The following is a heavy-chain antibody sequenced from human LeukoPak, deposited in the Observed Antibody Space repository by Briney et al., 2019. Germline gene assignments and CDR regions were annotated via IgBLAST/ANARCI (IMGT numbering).Heavy chain of an antibody. CDR2: ISAYNGNT. CDR3: ARLTLTYYYDSSGYSFDY. D-gene: IGHD3-22*01. J-gene: IGHJ4*02. CDR1: GYTFTSYG. Sequence: ASVKVSCKASGYTFTSYGISWVRQAPGQGLEWMGWISAYNGNTSYAQKLQGRVTMTTDTSTSTAYMELRSLRSDDTAVYYCARLTLTYYYDSSGYSFDYWGQGTLVTVSS. V-gene: IGHV1-18*01.